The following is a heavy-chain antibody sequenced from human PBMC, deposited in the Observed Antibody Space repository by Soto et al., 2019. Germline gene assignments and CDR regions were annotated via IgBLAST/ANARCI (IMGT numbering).Heavy chain of an antibody. CDR2: IYYSGST. Sequence: SETLSLTCTVSGGSISSSSYYWGWIRQPPGKGLEWIGSIYYSGSTYYNPSLKSRVTISVDTSKNQFSLKLSSVTAADTAVYYCARHYRSHITIFGVVILNWLDPWGQGNLVSVSS. CDR3: ARHYRSHITIFGVVILNWLDP. V-gene: IGHV4-39*01. J-gene: IGHJ5*02. D-gene: IGHD3-3*01. CDR1: GGSISSSSYY.